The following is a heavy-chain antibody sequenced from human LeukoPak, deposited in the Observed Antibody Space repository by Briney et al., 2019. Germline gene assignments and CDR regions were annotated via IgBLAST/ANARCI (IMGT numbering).Heavy chain of an antibody. CDR1: GFTFSSYG. Sequence: GGSLRLSCAASGFTFSSYGMHWIRQAPGKGLEWVAVISYDGSNKYYADSVKGRFTISRDNSKNTLYLQMNSLRAEDTAVYYCTPTLADSSGFYLAAFDIWGQGTMVTVSS. CDR3: TPTLADSSGFYLAAFDI. V-gene: IGHV3-30*03. D-gene: IGHD3-22*01. CDR2: ISYDGSNK. J-gene: IGHJ3*02.